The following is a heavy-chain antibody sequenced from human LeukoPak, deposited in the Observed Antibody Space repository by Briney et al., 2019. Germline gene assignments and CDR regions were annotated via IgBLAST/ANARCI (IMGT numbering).Heavy chain of an antibody. CDR3: AREAEYYDILTGKGHYFDY. CDR2: IYSGGST. Sequence: GSLRLSCAASGFTFSSYWMSWVRQAPGKGLEWVSVIYSGGSTYYADSVKGRFTISRDNSKNTLYLQMNSLRAEDTAVYYCAREAEYYDILTGKGHYFDYWGQGTLVTVSS. D-gene: IGHD3-9*01. CDR1: GFTFSSYW. J-gene: IGHJ4*02. V-gene: IGHV3-53*01.